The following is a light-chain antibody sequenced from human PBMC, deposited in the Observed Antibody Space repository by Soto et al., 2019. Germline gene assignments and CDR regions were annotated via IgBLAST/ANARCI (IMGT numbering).Light chain of an antibody. Sequence: ALTQPASVSGSPGQSTTISCTGTSSDVGNYNLVSWYQHHPGKAPKLMIYEVSKRPPGVSNRFSGSKSGDTASLTISGLQAEDEADYYCCSYAGSNYVFGTGTKVTVL. J-gene: IGLJ1*01. V-gene: IGLV2-23*02. CDR3: CSYAGSNYV. CDR1: SSDVGNYNL. CDR2: EVS.